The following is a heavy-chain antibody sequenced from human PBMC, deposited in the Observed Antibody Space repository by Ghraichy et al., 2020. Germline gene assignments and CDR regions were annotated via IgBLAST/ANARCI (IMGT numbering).Heavy chain of an antibody. J-gene: IGHJ4*02. CDR1: GVTISIYD. D-gene: IGHD1-26*01. V-gene: IGHV3-23*01. CDR3: VTKKLGGPWSFDF. Sequence: LSLTCVVSGVTISIYDMSWVRQAPGKGPEWVSLITTTSTATFYTDSVKGRFTISRDNAKNTLYLQMNDLRAEDTAVYYCVTKKLGGPWSFDFWGLGTLVTVSS. CDR2: ITTTSTAT.